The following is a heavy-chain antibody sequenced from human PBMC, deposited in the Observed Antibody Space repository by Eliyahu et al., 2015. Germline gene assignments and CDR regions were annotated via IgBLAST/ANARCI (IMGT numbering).Heavy chain of an antibody. CDR1: XGSXXSITYX. V-gene: IGHV4-39*01. CDR2: SYYSGST. J-gene: IGHJ6*03. CDR3: VRHQGSYYFHMDV. Sequence: QLXLQESGPGLVRPSETLSLXCXVSXGSXXSITYXWGWIPPPPGQGLEWIGSSYYSGSTYYTPSLKSRVTIFVDTFKNQFSLKLSSVTAADTAVYYCVRHQGSYYFHMDVWGKGTTVNVSS.